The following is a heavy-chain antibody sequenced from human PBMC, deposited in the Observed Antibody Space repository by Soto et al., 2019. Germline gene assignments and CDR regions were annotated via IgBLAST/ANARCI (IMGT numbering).Heavy chain of an antibody. D-gene: IGHD2-8*02. J-gene: IGHJ4*02. Sequence: PSEPLSQTYDPSGTPFSVYYWSRIRQPPGAGLAWIGDINHRGSTNYNPSLNSRVTISVDTSKNLFSLKLTSLTAADTAVYYCARDKITGLFDYWGQGTLVTVSS. CDR2: INHRGST. V-gene: IGHV4-34*01. CDR3: ARDKITGLFDY. CDR1: GTPFSVYY.